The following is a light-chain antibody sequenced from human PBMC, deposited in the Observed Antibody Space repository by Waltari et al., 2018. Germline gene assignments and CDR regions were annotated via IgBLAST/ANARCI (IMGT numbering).Light chain of an antibody. J-gene: IGLJ3*02. CDR1: RTNIENNP. Sequence: QSVLTQPPSVSGSPRQRVTIPCSGRRTNIENNPVSWYQQVPGKAPKLLIYHDDLLPSGVSDRFSASKSGTSASLAISGLQSEDEADYYCAAWDDSLNGWVFGGGTKLTVL. CDR3: AAWDDSLNGWV. V-gene: IGLV1-36*01. CDR2: HDD.